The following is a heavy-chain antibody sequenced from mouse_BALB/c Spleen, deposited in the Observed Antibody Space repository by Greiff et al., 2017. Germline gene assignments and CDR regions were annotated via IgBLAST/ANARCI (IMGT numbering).Heavy chain of an antibody. J-gene: IGHJ1*01. CDR2: IDPENGNT. Sequence: EVKLVESGAELVRPGALVKLSCKASGFNIKDYYMHWVKQRPEQGLEWIGWIDPENGNTIYDPKFQGKASITADTSSNTAYLQLSSLTSEDTAVYHCARVTTARYFDVWGAGTTVTVSS. D-gene: IGHD1-2*01. CDR3: ARVTTARYFDV. V-gene: IGHV14-1*02. CDR1: GFNIKDYY.